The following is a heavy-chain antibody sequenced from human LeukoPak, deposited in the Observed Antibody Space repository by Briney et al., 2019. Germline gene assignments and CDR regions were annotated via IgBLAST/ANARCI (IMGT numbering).Heavy chain of an antibody. Sequence: GRSLRLSCAASQFIFNNYAMSWVRQAPGKGLEWLSYISSTSDIIYYADSVKGRFTSSRDNAKKSLYLQMNSLRVEDTAIYYCVRPDCSSSSCFTPEYWGQGALVTVSS. CDR1: QFIFNNYA. D-gene: IGHD2-2*01. J-gene: IGHJ4*02. V-gene: IGHV3-48*01. CDR2: ISSTSDII. CDR3: VRPDCSSSSCFTPEY.